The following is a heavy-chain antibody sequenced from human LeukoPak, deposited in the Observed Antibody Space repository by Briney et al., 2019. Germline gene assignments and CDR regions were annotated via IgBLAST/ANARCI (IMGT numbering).Heavy chain of an antibody. CDR3: ARGEYSSGWRYYFDY. Sequence: GGSLRLSCAASGFTLSSYSMNWVRQAPGKGLEWVSSISSSSSYIYYADSVKGRFTISRDNAKNSLYLQMNSLRAEDTAVYYCARGEYSSGWRYYFDYWGQGTLVTVSS. J-gene: IGHJ4*02. CDR2: ISSSSSYI. CDR1: GFTLSSYS. V-gene: IGHV3-21*01. D-gene: IGHD6-19*01.